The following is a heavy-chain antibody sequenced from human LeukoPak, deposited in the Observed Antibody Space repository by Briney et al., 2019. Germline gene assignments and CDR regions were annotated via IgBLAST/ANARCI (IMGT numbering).Heavy chain of an antibody. CDR1: GFTFCSYG. Sequence: GGSLRLSCAASGFTFCSYGMHWVRQAPGKGLEWVAFIRYDGSNKYYADSVKGRFTISRDNPKNTLYLQMNSLRAEDTAVYYCAKDVGGGGTTTNWFDPWGQGTLVTVSS. V-gene: IGHV3-30*02. D-gene: IGHD1-7*01. CDR2: IRYDGSNK. J-gene: IGHJ5*02. CDR3: AKDVGGGGTTTNWFDP.